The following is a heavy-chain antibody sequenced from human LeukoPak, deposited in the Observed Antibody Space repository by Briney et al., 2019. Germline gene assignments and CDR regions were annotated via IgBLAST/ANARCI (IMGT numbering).Heavy chain of an antibody. CDR2: ISGSGANT. J-gene: IGHJ4*02. D-gene: IGHD3-16*02. Sequence: GGSLRLSCAASGFTFSTYAMSWFRQAPGKGLEGSSTISGSGANTYYADSVRGRFTISRDKSKNTLYLHMNSLRAEDTAVYYCAKESAGYTNPYYFDYWGQGTLVTVSS. V-gene: IGHV3-23*01. CDR3: AKESAGYTNPYYFDY. CDR1: GFTFSTYA.